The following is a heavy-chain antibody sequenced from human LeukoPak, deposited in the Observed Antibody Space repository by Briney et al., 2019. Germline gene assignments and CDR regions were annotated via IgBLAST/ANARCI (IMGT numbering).Heavy chain of an antibody. CDR3: ARPMVRGADGMDV. CDR1: GGSISSSDNY. V-gene: IGHV4-39*01. Sequence: SETLTLTCTVSGGSISSSDNYWGWIRQPPGKGLEWIGSIYYRGSTYYNPSLKSRVTIFVDTSKNQFSLKLSSVTAADTAVYYCARPMVRGADGMDVWGQGTTVTVSS. D-gene: IGHD3-10*01. J-gene: IGHJ6*02. CDR2: IYYRGST.